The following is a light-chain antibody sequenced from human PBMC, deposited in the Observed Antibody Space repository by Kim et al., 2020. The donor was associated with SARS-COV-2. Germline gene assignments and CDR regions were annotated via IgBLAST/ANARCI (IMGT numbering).Light chain of an antibody. J-gene: IGKJ2*01. CDR2: RTS. Sequence: DIQMTQSPSTLSASVGDRVSITCRASQSVSSWLAWYQQKPEKAPKLLIYRTSYLESGVPSRFSGTGSGTEFTLTISSLQPDDFASYYCQQYNNYPRTFGQVTKLEI. CDR1: QSVSSW. CDR3: QQYNNYPRT. V-gene: IGKV1-5*03.